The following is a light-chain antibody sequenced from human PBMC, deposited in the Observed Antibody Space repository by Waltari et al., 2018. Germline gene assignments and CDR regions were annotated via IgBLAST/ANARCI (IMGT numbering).Light chain of an antibody. CDR3: QRYSNSPLT. J-gene: IGKJ4*01. CDR2: GAS. Sequence: VILTQSPATLSLSPGERATLSCRASQSVANYLAWYQQKPGQAPRLLIYGASSRATGIPDRFSGTGSGTEFTRTISSLEPEDFAVYFCQRYSNSPLTFGGGTKVEIK. V-gene: IGKV3-11*01. CDR1: QSVANY.